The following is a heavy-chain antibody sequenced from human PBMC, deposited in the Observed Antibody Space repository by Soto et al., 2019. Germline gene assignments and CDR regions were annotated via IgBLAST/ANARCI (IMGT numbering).Heavy chain of an antibody. V-gene: IGHV4-59*01. CDR1: GGSISVYY. D-gene: IGHD1-26*01. CDR3: ARGVGSSPPRY. Sequence: SETLSLTCTISGGSISVYYWSWIRQSPGQALEWIGYIYASGSPYYNPSLRSRVLISADTSKNQVSLELTSATAADTAVYFCARGVGSSPPRYWGRGTLVTVSS. CDR2: IYASGSP. J-gene: IGHJ4*02.